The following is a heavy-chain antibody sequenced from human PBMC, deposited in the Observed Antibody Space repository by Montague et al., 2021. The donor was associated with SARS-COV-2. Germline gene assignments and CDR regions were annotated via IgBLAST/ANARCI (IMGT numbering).Heavy chain of an antibody. CDR3: ARGGGYYNYGLDV. Sequence: SETLSLTCTVSGGSISNYYWSWIRQPPGRGLEWIGNIYYSGSTDXXPSLKSRVTISLDTSKNQFSLKVTSVTAADTAVYYCARGGGYYNYGLDVWGPGTTVTVSS. V-gene: IGHV4-59*01. J-gene: IGHJ6*02. D-gene: IGHD3-22*01. CDR2: IYYSGST. CDR1: GGSISNYY.